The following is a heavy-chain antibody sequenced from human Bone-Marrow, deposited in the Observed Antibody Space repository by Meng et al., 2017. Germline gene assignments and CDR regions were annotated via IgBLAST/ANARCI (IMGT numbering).Heavy chain of an antibody. Sequence: GGSLRLSCAASGFTFSSYAMHWVRQAPGKGLEGVAVISYDGSNKYYADSVKGRFTISRDNSKNTLYLQMNSRRAEDTAVYYCARGTGVVLWFGELWDYWGQGTMVTVSS. D-gene: IGHD3-10*01. CDR1: GFTFSSYA. V-gene: IGHV3-30*01. CDR2: ISYDGSNK. J-gene: IGHJ4*02. CDR3: ARGTGVVLWFGELWDY.